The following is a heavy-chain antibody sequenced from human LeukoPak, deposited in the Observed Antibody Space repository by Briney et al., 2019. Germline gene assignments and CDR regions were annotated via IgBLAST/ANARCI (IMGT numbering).Heavy chain of an antibody. CDR2: IKHDGSEK. CDR3: ASRHSLNY. V-gene: IGHV3-7*01. CDR1: GFTFASYW. Sequence: PGGSLRLSCAASGFTFASYWMSWVRQAPGKGLEWVANIKHDGSEKYYVDSVKGRFTISRDNAKNSLYLQMNGLRAEDTAVYFCASRHSLNYWGQGTLVTVSS. J-gene: IGHJ4*02.